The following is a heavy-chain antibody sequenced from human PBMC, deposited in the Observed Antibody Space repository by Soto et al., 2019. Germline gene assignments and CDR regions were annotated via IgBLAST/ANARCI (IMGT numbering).Heavy chain of an antibody. D-gene: IGHD2-15*01. CDR3: AREGSIVVVVAGLPINYYYYMDV. CDR1: GFTFSSYW. J-gene: IGHJ6*03. V-gene: IGHV3-7*01. Sequence: GGSLRLSCGASGFTFSSYWMSWVRQAPGKGLEWVANIKQDGSEKYYVDSVKGRFTISRDNAKNSLYLQMNSMRAEDTAVYYCAREGSIVVVVAGLPINYYYYMDVWGKGTTVTVSS. CDR2: IKQDGSEK.